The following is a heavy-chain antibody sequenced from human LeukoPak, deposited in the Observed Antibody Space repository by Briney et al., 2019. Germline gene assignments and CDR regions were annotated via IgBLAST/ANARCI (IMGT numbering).Heavy chain of an antibody. Sequence: SCKASGGTFSSYAMSWVRQAPGKGLEWVSSISASGASTYYADSVKGRFTISRDNSKNSLYLQMSNLRAEDTAVYFCARGGGLDVWGQGATVTVSS. CDR3: ARGGGLDV. CDR1: GGTFSSYA. D-gene: IGHD3-16*01. J-gene: IGHJ6*02. CDR2: ISASGAST. V-gene: IGHV3-23*01.